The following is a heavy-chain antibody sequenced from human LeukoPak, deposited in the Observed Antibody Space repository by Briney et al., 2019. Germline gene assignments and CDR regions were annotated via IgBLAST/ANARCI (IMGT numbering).Heavy chain of an antibody. CDR3: VRGAYGSGSYYYYYGMDV. CDR2: TYYRSKWYN. CDR1: GDSVSSNSAA. Sequence: SQTLSLTCAISGDSVSSNSAACNWIRQSPSRGLEWLGRTYYRSKWYNDYAVSVKSRINITPDTSKNQFSLQLNSVTPEDTAVYYCVRGAYGSGSYYYYYGMDVWGQGTTVTVSS. D-gene: IGHD3-10*01. J-gene: IGHJ6*02. V-gene: IGHV6-1*01.